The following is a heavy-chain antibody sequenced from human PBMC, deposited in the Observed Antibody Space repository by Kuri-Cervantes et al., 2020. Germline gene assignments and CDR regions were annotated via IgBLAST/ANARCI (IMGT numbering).Heavy chain of an antibody. CDR2: MYYNGNT. V-gene: IGHV4-59*12. J-gene: IGHJ4*02. D-gene: IGHD4-17*01. CDR1: GASISSYY. Sequence: SETLSLTCNVSGASISSYYWSWIRQPPGKGLEWIAYMYYNGNTNYNPSLKSRVTISMDTSKKQISLKVTSVTAADTAVYYCATGDGDYGDPWGYWGQGTLVTVSS. CDR3: ATGDGDYGDPWGY.